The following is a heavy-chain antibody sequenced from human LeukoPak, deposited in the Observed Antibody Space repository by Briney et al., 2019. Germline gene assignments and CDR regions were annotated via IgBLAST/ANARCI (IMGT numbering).Heavy chain of an antibody. Sequence: ASVKVSCKASGGTFSSYAISWVRQAPGQGLEWMGWINTNTGNPTYAQGFTGRFVFSLDTSVSTAYLQISSLKAEDTAVYYCARVRVRGVIYYFDYWGQGTLVTVSS. CDR3: ARVRVRGVIYYFDY. CDR1: GGTFSSYA. J-gene: IGHJ4*02. D-gene: IGHD3-10*01. CDR2: INTNTGNP. V-gene: IGHV7-4-1*02.